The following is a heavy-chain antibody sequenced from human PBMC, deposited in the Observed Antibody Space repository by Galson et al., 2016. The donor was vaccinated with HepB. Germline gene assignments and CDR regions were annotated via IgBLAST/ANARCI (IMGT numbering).Heavy chain of an antibody. CDR2: ISGSGGST. J-gene: IGHJ4*02. D-gene: IGHD3-22*01. CDR1: GFTFSSYA. V-gene: IGHV3-23*01. Sequence: SLRLSCAASGFTFSSYAMSWVRQAPGKGLEWVSVISGSGGSTYYADSVKGRFTISRDNSKNMLYLQMNSLRAEDTAVYYCAKDLYYYDSSGQSFFDYWGQGTQVTVSS. CDR3: AKDLYYYDSSGQSFFDY.